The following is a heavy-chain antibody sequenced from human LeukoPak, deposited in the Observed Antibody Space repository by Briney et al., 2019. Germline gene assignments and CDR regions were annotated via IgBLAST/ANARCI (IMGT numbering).Heavy chain of an antibody. Sequence: GASLKVSCKTSGYTFSNHGISWVRQAPGQGLEWMSWISGYNGNTNYVQKFRGRITMTTDTSTSTAYLQLRSLSSDDTALYYCARDRSFGRHDDGEPFDSWGQGTLVAVSS. V-gene: IGHV1-18*01. CDR2: ISGYNGNT. CDR3: ARDRSFGRHDDGEPFDS. CDR1: GYTFSNHG. J-gene: IGHJ4*02. D-gene: IGHD4-17*01.